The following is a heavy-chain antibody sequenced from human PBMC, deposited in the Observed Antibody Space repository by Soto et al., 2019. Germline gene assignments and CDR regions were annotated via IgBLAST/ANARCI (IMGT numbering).Heavy chain of an antibody. V-gene: IGHV3-23*01. CDR2: ISGSGDST. Sequence: EVQLLESGGGLVQPGGSLRLSCAASGFTFSSYAMTWVRQAPGKGLEWVSGISGSGDSTFYADSVKGRFTISRDNAKNTLFLQMSSLRADDTAVYNCAKPGGSSWLYYFDDWGQGMLVTVSS. CDR1: GFTFSSYA. CDR3: AKPGGSSWLYYFDD. D-gene: IGHD6-13*01. J-gene: IGHJ4*02.